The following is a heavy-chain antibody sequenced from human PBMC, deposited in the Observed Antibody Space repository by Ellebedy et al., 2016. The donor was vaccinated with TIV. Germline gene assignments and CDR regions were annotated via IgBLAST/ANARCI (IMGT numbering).Heavy chain of an antibody. Sequence: GESLKISCGASGFSFRSYWMSWVRQAPGKGLEWVANIKQDGSEKYYVDSVKGRFTISRDNAKNSLYLHLNSLRAEDTAMYYCATDGSYGDYLSPTHAFEMWGQGTMVTVSS. V-gene: IGHV3-7*01. D-gene: IGHD4-17*01. CDR3: ATDGSYGDYLSPTHAFEM. CDR1: GFSFRSYW. CDR2: IKQDGSEK. J-gene: IGHJ3*02.